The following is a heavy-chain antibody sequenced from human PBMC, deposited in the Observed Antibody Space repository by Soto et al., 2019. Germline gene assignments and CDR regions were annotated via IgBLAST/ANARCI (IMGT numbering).Heavy chain of an antibody. D-gene: IGHD1-1*01. Sequence: QVQLVQSGAEVKKPGASVKVSCKASGHTFTGHHMHWVRQAPGQGLEWMTLINLESGDAIYAQKFQGRVTTTRDTSITTVYMDLSGLTYDDTAVYYCGLERTGTGGFDYWGQGTQVTVSS. CDR3: GLERTGTGGFDY. CDR2: INLESGDA. CDR1: GHTFTGHH. V-gene: IGHV1-2*02. J-gene: IGHJ4*02.